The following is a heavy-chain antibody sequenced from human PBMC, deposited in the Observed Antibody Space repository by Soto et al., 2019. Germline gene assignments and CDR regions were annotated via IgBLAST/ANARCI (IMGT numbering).Heavy chain of an antibody. J-gene: IGHJ6*02. CDR2: IYYSGST. V-gene: IGHV4-30-4*01. Sequence: SETLSLTCSVSGGSISSGDYYWNWIRQPPGKGLEWIGHIYYSGSTYYNSSLKSRVTISLDTSKNQFSLKLSSVTAADTAVYYCAGHPPAGIYYDLGSYYYYYARDVGGQGTTVTVSS. CDR1: GGSISSGDYY. CDR3: AGHPPAGIYYDLGSYYYYYARDV. D-gene: IGHD3-10*01.